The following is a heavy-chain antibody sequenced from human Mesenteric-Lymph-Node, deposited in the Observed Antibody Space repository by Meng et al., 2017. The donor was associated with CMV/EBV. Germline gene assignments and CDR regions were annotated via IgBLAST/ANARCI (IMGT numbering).Heavy chain of an antibody. V-gene: IGHV4-59*08. CDR2: IYNSGST. Sequence: CTVSGGSISSYSWSWIRQPPGKGLEWIGYIYNSGSTNYHPSLKSRVTISVDTSKNQFSLKLSSVTAADTAVYYCARFMVRGLVLFDSWGQGTLVTVSS. CDR3: ARFMVRGLVLFDS. D-gene: IGHD3-10*01. CDR1: GGSISSYS. J-gene: IGHJ4*02.